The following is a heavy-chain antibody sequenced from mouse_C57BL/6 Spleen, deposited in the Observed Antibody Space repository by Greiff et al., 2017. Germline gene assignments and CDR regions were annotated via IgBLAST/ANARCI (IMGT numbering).Heavy chain of an antibody. CDR2: IYPRSGNT. J-gene: IGHJ1*03. CDR1: GYTFTSYG. V-gene: IGHV1-81*01. Sequence: QVQLKESGAELARPGASVKLSCKASGYTFTSYGISWVKQRTGQGLEWIGEIYPRSGNTYYNEKFKGKATLTADKSSSTAYMELRSLTSEDSAVYFCARWLITTVVATSWYFDVWGTGTTVTVSS. D-gene: IGHD1-1*01. CDR3: ARWLITTVVATSWYFDV.